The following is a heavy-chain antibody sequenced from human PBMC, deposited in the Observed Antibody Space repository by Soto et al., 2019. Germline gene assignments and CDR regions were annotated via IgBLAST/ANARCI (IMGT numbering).Heavy chain of an antibody. V-gene: IGHV1-69*01. D-gene: IGHD2-2*01. CDR1: GGTFSSYA. CDR2: IIPISETT. J-gene: IGHJ6*02. Sequence: QVQLVQSGAEVQKPGSSVKVSCKASGGTFSSYAISWVRQAPGQGLEWMGGIIPISETTNYAQKFQGRVTITAAESKSTAYMDLSSLRSEDTAVYYCARSQGSSTSLEIYYYYYYGMDVWGQGTTVTVSS. CDR3: ARSQGSSTSLEIYYYYYYGMDV.